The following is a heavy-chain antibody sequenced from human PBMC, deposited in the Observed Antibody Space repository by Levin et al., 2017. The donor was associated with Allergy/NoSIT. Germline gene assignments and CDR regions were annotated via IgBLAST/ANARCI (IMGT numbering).Heavy chain of an antibody. CDR3: AREGFWTD. V-gene: IGHV3-11*06. D-gene: IGHD3/OR15-3a*01. CDR1: GFRFSDYY. Sequence: GESLKISCAASGFRFSDYYMSWIRQVPGKGLEWVSYISVSGRETNYADVVKGRFTISRDNAKNSLSLQMNGLRVDDSAVYYCAREGFWTDWGQGTLVTVSS. CDR2: ISVSGRET. J-gene: IGHJ4*02.